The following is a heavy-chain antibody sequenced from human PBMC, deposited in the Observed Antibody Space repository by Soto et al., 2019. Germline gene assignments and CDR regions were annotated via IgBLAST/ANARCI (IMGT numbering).Heavy chain of an antibody. V-gene: IGHV3-66*01. CDR2: ISNRGDT. CDR1: GFIVSDTY. J-gene: IGHJ3*02. CDR3: AREPRYCRGGSCSITGDAYDI. Sequence: EVQLVESGGGLVQPGGSLRLSCTASGFIVSDTYVNWVRQAPGKGLEWVSVISNRGDTHYADSVRGRFSLSRDISANTLHLQMNNLRVEDTAVYYCAREPRYCRGGSCSITGDAYDIWGQGIMVTVSS. D-gene: IGHD2-15*01.